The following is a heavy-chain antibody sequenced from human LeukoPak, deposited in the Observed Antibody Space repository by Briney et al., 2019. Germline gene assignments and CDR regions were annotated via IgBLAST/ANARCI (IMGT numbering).Heavy chain of an antibody. V-gene: IGHV3-30*03. J-gene: IGHJ5*02. CDR1: GFTFSSYG. CDR3: ARNLWSGYSAPGRVDP. CDR2: ISYDGSNK. D-gene: IGHD3-3*01. Sequence: GRSLRLSCAASGFTFSSYGMHWVRQAPGKGLEWVAVISYDGSNKYYADSVKGRFTISRDNSKNTLYLQMNSLRAEDTAVYYCARNLWSGYSAPGRVDPWGQGTLVTVSS.